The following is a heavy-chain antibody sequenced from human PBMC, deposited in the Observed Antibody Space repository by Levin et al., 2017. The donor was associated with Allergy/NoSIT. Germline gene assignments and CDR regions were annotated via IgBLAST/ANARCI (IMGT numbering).Heavy chain of an antibody. J-gene: IGHJ4*02. D-gene: IGHD3-3*01. V-gene: IGHV3-30*18. Sequence: PGGSLRLSCAASGFTFSNYGMHWVRQAPGKGLQWVAVISYDGSNKYYADSVKGRFTISRDNSKNTLYVQMNSLRAEDTGVYYCAKFWDYWGQGTLVTVSS. CDR2: ISYDGSNK. CDR1: GFTFSNYG. CDR3: AKFWDY.